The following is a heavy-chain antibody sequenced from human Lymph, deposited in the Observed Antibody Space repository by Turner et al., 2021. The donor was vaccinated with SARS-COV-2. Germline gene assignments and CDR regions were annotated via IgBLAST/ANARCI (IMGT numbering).Heavy chain of an antibody. J-gene: IGHJ3*02. V-gene: IGHV3-53*01. CDR1: GFTVSSNY. CDR3: ARDLGPLAFDI. CDR2: IYIGGTT. Sequence: EVQLVEPGGGLIQPGGSRRLPCAASGFTVSSNYMSGVRQAPGKGLEWVSVIYIGGTTYYADSVKGRFTISRDNSKNTLYLQMNSLRAEDTAVYYCARDLGPLAFDIWGQGTMVTVSS.